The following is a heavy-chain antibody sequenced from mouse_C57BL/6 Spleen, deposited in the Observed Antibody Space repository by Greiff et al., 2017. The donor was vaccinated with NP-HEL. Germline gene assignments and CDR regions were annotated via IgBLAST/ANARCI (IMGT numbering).Heavy chain of an antibody. CDR1: GYTFTSYW. J-gene: IGHJ2*01. CDR3: ARTTRVTAGLDD. Sequence: QVQLQQPGAELVKPGASVKMSCKASGYTFTSYWITWVKQRPGQGLEWIGDIYPGSGSTNYNEKFKSKATLTVDTSSSTAYMQLSSLTSEDSAVYYCARTTRVTAGLDDWGQGTTLTVSS. CDR2: IYPGSGST. V-gene: IGHV1-55*01. D-gene: IGHD2-2*01.